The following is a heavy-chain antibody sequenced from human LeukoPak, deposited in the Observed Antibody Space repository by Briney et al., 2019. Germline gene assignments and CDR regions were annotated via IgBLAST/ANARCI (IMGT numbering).Heavy chain of an antibody. D-gene: IGHD6-25*01. J-gene: IGHJ4*02. CDR2: IKSAGSST. Sequence: PGGSLRLSCAASGFTFRTYWMHWVRQAPGKGLVWVSRIKSAGSSTRYADSVKGRFTIPRDNAKNTLYLQMNSLRAEDTAVYYCARDGAAAVNYWGQGTLVTVSS. V-gene: IGHV3-74*01. CDR3: ARDGAAAVNY. CDR1: GFTFRTYW.